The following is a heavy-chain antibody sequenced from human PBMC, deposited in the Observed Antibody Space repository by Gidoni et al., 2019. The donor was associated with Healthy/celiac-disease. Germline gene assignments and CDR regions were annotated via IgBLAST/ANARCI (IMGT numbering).Heavy chain of an antibody. CDR2: ISSNGGST. D-gene: IGHD3-10*01. Sequence: EVQLVESGCGLVQPGGSLRLSCAASGFTFSSYAMHWVRQAPGKGLEYVSAISSNGGSTYYANSVKGRFTISRDNSKNTLYLQMGSLRAEDMAVYYCARDPSMVRGVTDAFDIWGQGTMVTVSS. CDR1: GFTFSSYA. V-gene: IGHV3-64*01. J-gene: IGHJ3*02. CDR3: ARDPSMVRGVTDAFDI.